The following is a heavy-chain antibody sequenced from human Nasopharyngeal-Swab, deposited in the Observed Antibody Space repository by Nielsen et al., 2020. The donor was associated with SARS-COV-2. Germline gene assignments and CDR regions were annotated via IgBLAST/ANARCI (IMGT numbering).Heavy chain of an antibody. Sequence: GESLKISFAASWFTFSSFCMHGVRQAPGKGLEWVAFIAHDASNEYYGDSVKGRFSISRDSSKNTLYLQMDSLRDEDTAVYYCARDAPAHYGAFYWGRGTMVTVSS. CDR1: WFTFSSFC. J-gene: IGHJ4*02. CDR2: IAHDASNE. CDR3: ARDAPAHYGAFY. V-gene: IGHV3-30*03. D-gene: IGHD4-17*01.